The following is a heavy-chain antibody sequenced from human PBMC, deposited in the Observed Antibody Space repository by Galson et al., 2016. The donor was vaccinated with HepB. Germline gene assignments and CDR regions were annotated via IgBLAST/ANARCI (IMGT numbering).Heavy chain of an antibody. D-gene: IGHD1-26*01. CDR3: ARGDIVRAIFDY. V-gene: IGHV3-11*06. CDR2: ISTTSSYA. Sequence: SLRLSCAASGFTFNCYMSWVRQAPGKGLEWISYISTTSSYALYADSVKGRFTISRDNAKNSPYLQMNSLRAEDTAVYYCARGDIVRAIFDYWGQGTLVTVSS. CDR1: GFTFNCY. J-gene: IGHJ4*02.